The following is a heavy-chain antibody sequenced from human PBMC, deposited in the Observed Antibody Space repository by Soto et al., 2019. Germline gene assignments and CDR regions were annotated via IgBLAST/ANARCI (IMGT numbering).Heavy chain of an antibody. J-gene: IGHJ5*02. CDR1: GYTFTSYY. CDR3: ARGRITIFGVVPNWFDP. D-gene: IGHD3-3*01. Sequence: GASVKVSCKASGYTFTSYYMHWVRQAPGQGLEWMGIINPSGGSTSYAQKFQGRVTMTRDTSTSTVYMELSSLRSEDTAVYYCARGRITIFGVVPNWFDPWGQGTLVTVS. CDR2: INPSGGST. V-gene: IGHV1-46*01.